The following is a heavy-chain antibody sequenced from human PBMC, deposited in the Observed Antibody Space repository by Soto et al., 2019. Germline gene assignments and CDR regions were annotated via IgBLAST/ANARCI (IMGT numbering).Heavy chain of an antibody. CDR1: GGSISSDY. Sequence: QVQLQESGPGLVKPSETLSLTCIVSGGSISSDYWSWIRQPPGKGLEWIGYIYYSGSTKYNPSLESRVTISVDTSKNQFSLNLTSVTAADTAVYYCARDRGYYGSGSYYPPEDWGQGTLVIVSS. CDR2: IYYSGST. V-gene: IGHV4-59*13. D-gene: IGHD3-10*01. J-gene: IGHJ4*02. CDR3: ARDRGYYGSGSYYPPED.